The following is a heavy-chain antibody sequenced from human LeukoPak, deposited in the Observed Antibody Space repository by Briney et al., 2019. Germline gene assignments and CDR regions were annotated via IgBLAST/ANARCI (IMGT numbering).Heavy chain of an antibody. V-gene: IGHV4-4*07. Sequence: PSETLSLTCTVSGGSIINHCWSWVRQPAGKGLEWIGRIYSSGSANYSPSLKSRVSMSIDTSNNHFSLNLTSVTAADTALYFCARERDHGYSYGHVLDFWGQGIPVTVSS. D-gene: IGHD5-18*01. J-gene: IGHJ4*02. CDR2: IYSSGSA. CDR1: GGSIINHC. CDR3: ARERDHGYSYGHVLDF.